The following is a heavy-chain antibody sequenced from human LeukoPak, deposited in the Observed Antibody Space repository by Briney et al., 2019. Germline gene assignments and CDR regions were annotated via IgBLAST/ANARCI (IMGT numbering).Heavy chain of an antibody. J-gene: IGHJ4*02. CDR2: INPNSGGT. CDR3: ARDWGSGKDYFDY. D-gene: IGHD3-10*01. CDR1: GYTFTGYY. Sequence: GASVKVSCTASGYTFTGYYMHWVRQAPGQGLEWMGWINPNSGGTNYAQKFQGWVTMTRDTSISTAYMELSRLRSDDTAVYHCARDWGSGKDYFDYWGQGTLVTVSS. V-gene: IGHV1-2*04.